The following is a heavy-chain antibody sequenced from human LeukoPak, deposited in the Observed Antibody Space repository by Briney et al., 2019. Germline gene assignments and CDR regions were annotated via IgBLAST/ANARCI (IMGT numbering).Heavy chain of an antibody. CDR2: IYPGDSDT. CDR3: ARRSPSAEYFQH. V-gene: IGHV5-51*01. J-gene: IGHJ1*01. Sequence: GEALKIFWRGSGYSFATYWIAWVRQMPGKGLEWMGIIYPGDSDTRYSPSFQGQVTISADKSISTAYLQWSRMKDSDTAVYSCARRSPSAEYFQHWGTGTLVTVSS. CDR1: GYSFATYW.